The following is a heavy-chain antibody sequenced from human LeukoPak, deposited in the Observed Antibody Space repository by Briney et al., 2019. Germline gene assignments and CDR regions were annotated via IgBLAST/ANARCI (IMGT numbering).Heavy chain of an antibody. CDR1: GGSIDGYY. J-gene: IGHJ4*02. Sequence: SETLSLTCTVSGGSIDGYYWSWIRQSPGKGLEWIGYIYCTGSAFYNPSLKSRVIISLDTSKNQLSLNLRSVTAADTAVYYCARVSRGIFWAADNWGQGTLVTVSS. D-gene: IGHD3-9*01. V-gene: IGHV4-59*01. CDR3: ARVSRGIFWAADN. CDR2: IYCTGSA.